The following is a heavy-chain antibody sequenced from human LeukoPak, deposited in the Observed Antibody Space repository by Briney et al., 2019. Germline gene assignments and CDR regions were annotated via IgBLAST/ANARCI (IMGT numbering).Heavy chain of an antibody. V-gene: IGHV1-46*01. CDR2: INPSGGST. D-gene: IGHD4-11*01. CDR1: GFTFSDSG. J-gene: IGHJ5*02. CDR3: ARETTIKNWFDP. Sequence: GGSLRLSCAASGFTFSDSGMHWVRQAPGQGLEWMGIINPSGGSTSYAQKFQGRVTMTRDMSTSTVYMELSSLRSEDTAVYYCARETTIKNWFDPWGQGTLVTVSS.